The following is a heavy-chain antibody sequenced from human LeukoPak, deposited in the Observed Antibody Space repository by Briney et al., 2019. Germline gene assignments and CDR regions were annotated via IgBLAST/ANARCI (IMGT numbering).Heavy chain of an antibody. CDR1: GGSFSGYY. D-gene: IGHD3-10*01. V-gene: IGHV4-34*01. Sequence: PSETLSLTCAVYGGSFSGYYWSWIRQPPGKGLEWIGEINHSGSTNYNPSLKSRVTISVDTSKNQFSLKLSSVTAADTAVYYCARGRGYITMVRGVIFDPWGQGTLVTVSS. CDR3: ARGRGYITMVRGVIFDP. J-gene: IGHJ5*02. CDR2: INHSGST.